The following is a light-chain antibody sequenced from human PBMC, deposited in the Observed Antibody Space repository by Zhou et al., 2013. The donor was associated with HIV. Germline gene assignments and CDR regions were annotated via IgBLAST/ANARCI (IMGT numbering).Light chain of an antibody. V-gene: IGKV3-11*01. CDR3: QQFSNWLYS. CDR1: QSVTTY. Sequence: EAVLTQSPGTLSLSPGERATLSCRASQSVTTYVAWYQQKAGQGPRLLIFDASNRATGIPARFSGSGSGTDFTLTINSLEPEDSAVYYCQQFSNWLYSFGQGTKLEIK. CDR2: DAS. J-gene: IGKJ2*03.